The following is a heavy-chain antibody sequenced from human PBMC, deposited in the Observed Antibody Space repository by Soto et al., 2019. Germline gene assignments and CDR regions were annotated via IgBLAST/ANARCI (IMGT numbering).Heavy chain of an antibody. CDR3: XXXXLGGYSYGYDAFDI. CDR2: IIPIFGTA. V-gene: IGHV1-69*01. D-gene: IGHD5-18*01. CDR1: GGTFSSYA. Sequence: QVQLVQSGAEVKKPGSSVKVSCKASGGTFSSYAISWVRQAPGQGLEWMGGIIPIFGTANYAQKFQGRVTITADESTSTAYMELSSLRSEDTAVYYCXXXXLGGYSYGYDAFDIWGQGTMVTVSS. J-gene: IGHJ3*02.